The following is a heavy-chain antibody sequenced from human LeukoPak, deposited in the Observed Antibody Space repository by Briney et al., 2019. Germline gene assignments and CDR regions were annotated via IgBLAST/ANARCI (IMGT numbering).Heavy chain of an antibody. CDR2: IYYSGST. D-gene: IGHD1-26*01. J-gene: IGHJ2*01. CDR3: ARDRTERIFDL. CDR1: GGSISSYY. Sequence: SETLSLTCTVSGGSISSYYWSWIRQPPGKGLEWIGYIYYSGSTNYNPSLKSRVTISVDTSKNQFSLKLSSVTAADTAVYYCARDRTERIFDLWGRGTLVTV. V-gene: IGHV4-59*01.